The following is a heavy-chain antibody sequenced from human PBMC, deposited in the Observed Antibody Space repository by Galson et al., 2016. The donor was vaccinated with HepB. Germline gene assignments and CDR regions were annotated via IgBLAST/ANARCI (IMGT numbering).Heavy chain of an antibody. CDR3: AKESPYSNVRQYYLEN. CDR2: INTNTGNP. V-gene: IGHV7-4-1*02. J-gene: IGHJ4*01. Sequence: SVKVSCKASGYAFTSYAVNWVRQAPGQGLEWMGWINTNTGNPTYAQGFTGRFVFSLDTSVSTAYLQISSLEAEDTAVYYCAKESPYSNVRQYYLENWGLGTLVTVSS. CDR1: GYAFTSYA. D-gene: IGHD4-11*01.